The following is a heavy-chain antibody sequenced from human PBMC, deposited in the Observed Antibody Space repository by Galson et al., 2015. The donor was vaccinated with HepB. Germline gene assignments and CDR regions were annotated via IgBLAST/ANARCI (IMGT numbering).Heavy chain of an antibody. V-gene: IGHV3-30*04. D-gene: IGHD4-17*01. CDR2: ISYTGRYT. J-gene: IGHJ2*01. CDR1: GFSFNYFP. CDR3: VRPRGAGAGDYQNWYFDL. Sequence: SLRLSCAASGFSFNYFPMHWVRQAPGKGLEWVAVISYTGRYTNYADFGKGRFTISRDNSKNAVYLQMNSLRVEDTALYYCVRPRGAGAGDYQNWYFDLWGRGTLVTVSS.